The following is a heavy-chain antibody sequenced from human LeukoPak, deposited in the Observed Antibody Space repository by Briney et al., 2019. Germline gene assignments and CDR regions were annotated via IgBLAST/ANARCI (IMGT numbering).Heavy chain of an antibody. D-gene: IGHD2-21*02. CDR2: ISWNSGSI. CDR3: AKASRGGDWGYFDY. Sequence: GGSLRLSCAASGFTFDDYAMHWDRQAPGKGLEWVSGISWNSGSIGYADSVKGRFTISRDNAKNSLYLQMNSLRAEDTALYYCAKASRGGDWGYFDYWGQGTLVTVSS. V-gene: IGHV3-9*01. CDR1: GFTFDDYA. J-gene: IGHJ4*02.